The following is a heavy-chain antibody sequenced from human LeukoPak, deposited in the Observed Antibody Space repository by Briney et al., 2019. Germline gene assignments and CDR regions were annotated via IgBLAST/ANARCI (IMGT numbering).Heavy chain of an antibody. CDR2: IAHDRNNK. V-gene: IGHV3-30*02. J-gene: IGHJ4*02. CDR1: GFSFSNYG. D-gene: IGHD6-19*01. Sequence: GGSLRLSCAASGFSFSNYGMHWVRQAPGKGLEWVACIAHDRNNKYYADSVKGRFTISRDNSKNTLYLQMNSLRAEDTAVYYCARDDYSSGWYCAYWGQGALVTVSS. CDR3: ARDDYSSGWYCAY.